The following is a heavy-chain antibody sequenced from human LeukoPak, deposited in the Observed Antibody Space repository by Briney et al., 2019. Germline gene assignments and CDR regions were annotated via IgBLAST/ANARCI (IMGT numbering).Heavy chain of an antibody. CDR1: GFTCDDYA. CDR2: ISWNSGSI. V-gene: IGHV3-9*01. J-gene: IGHJ4*02. Sequence: PGRSLRLSCAASGFTCDDYARHWVRQAPGKGLEWVSSISWNSGSIDYADSVKGRFTISRDNAKNSLYLQMNSLRAEDTALYYCAKDISSHYGVESWGQGTLVTVSS. CDR3: AKDISSHYGVES. D-gene: IGHD4-17*01.